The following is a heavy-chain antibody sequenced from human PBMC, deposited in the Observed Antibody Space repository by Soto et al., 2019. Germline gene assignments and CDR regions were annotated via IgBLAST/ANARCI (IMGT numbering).Heavy chain of an antibody. Sequence: EVQLVESGGGLVKPGGSLRLSCTASGFSISSAWMNWVRQAPGKGLEWVGRIKTKTQGETTDYPAPVKGRFTISRDDSKNTLYLQMKCLKMEDTAVYYCTTGSVEGYWGQGTLVTVSS. D-gene: IGHD3-3*01. CDR1: GFSISSAW. CDR3: TTGSVEGY. CDR2: IKTKTQGETT. J-gene: IGHJ4*02. V-gene: IGHV3-15*07.